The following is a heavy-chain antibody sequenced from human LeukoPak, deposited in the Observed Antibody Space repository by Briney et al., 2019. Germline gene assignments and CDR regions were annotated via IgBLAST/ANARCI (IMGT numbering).Heavy chain of an antibody. J-gene: IGHJ4*02. CDR2: ISSSSSYI. D-gene: IGHD1-26*01. Sequence: KPGGSLRLSCAASGFTFSSYAMNWVRQAPGKGLEWVSSISSSSSYIYYADSVKGRFTISRDNAKNSLYLQMNSLRAEDTAVYYCARGLGSGSYSDYWGQGTLVTVSS. V-gene: IGHV3-21*01. CDR1: GFTFSSYA. CDR3: ARGLGSGSYSDY.